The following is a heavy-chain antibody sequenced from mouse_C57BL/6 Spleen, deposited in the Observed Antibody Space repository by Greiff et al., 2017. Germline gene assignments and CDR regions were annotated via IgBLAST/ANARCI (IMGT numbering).Heavy chain of an antibody. CDR2: ISSGGDYI. CDR3: TREGTYYSNLYAMDC. D-gene: IGHD2-5*01. Sequence: EVKLVESGEGLVKPGGSLKLSCAASGFTFSSYAMSWVRQTPEKRLEWVAYISSGGDYIYYADTVKGRFTISRDNARNTLYLQMSSLKSDDTAMYYCTREGTYYSNLYAMDCWGQGTSVTVSS. J-gene: IGHJ4*01. V-gene: IGHV5-9-1*02. CDR1: GFTFSSYA.